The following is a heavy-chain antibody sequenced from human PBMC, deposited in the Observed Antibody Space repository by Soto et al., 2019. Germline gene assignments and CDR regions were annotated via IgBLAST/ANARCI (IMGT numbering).Heavy chain of an antibody. V-gene: IGHV2-5*02. CDR1: GFSLSTGGMG. Sequence: SGPTLVNPTQTLTLTCTFSGFSLSTGGMGVGWIRQPPGKALEWLALIYWDDDKRYSPSLKSRLTITKDTSKNQVVLTMTNMDPVDTGTYYCVHSRFGGDCLRSYASHYYYGMDVWGQGTTVTVSS. CDR2: IYWDDDK. CDR3: VHSRFGGDCLRSYASHYYYGMDV. J-gene: IGHJ6*02. D-gene: IGHD2-21*02.